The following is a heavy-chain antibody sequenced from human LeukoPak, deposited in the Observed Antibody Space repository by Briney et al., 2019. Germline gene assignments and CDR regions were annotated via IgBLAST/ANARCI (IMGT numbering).Heavy chain of an antibody. Sequence: PGGPLRLSCAASTFILNEAWMSWVRQAPGKGLEWVGRVRRNADGETTEYAAPVQGRFTISRDDSANRLYLQMSGLKTDDTAVYYCAADTPVPLAQIDFWGRGTLVTVSS. CDR1: TFILNEAW. CDR2: VRRNADGETT. V-gene: IGHV3-15*01. J-gene: IGHJ4*02. D-gene: IGHD2-2*01. CDR3: AADTPVPLAQIDF.